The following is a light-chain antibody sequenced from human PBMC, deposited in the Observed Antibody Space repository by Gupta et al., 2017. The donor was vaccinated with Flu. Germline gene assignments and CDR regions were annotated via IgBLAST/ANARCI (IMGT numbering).Light chain of an antibody. J-gene: IGKJ4*01. CDR1: QSLLHRNGYNY. CDR2: LGS. CDR3: MEALQTPPT. V-gene: IGKV2-28*01. Sequence: DIVMTQSPLSLPVTPGEPASISCRSSQSLLHRNGYNYLDWYLQKPGQSPQLLIYLGSTRASGVPDRFSGSGSGTXFTLKIXRVEAEDVGVYYCMEALQTPPTFGXGTKVEI.